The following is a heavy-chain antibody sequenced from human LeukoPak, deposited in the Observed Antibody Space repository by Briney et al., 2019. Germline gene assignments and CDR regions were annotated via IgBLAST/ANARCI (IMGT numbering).Heavy chain of an antibody. V-gene: IGHV3-74*01. Sequence: GGSLRLSCAASGFAFSSNWMHWVRQTPGKGLVWVSRINSGGSGTSYAASVEGRFTIPRDNVKNTLYLQMDSLRAEDTAVYYCATSLGPLTEYWGQGTLVTVSS. CDR3: ATSLGPLTEY. D-gene: IGHD7-27*01. J-gene: IGHJ4*02. CDR1: GFAFSSNW. CDR2: INSGGSGT.